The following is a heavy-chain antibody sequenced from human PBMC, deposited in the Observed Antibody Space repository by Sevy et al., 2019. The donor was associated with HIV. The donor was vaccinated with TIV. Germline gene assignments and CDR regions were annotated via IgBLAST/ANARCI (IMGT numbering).Heavy chain of an antibody. J-gene: IGHJ6*02. D-gene: IGHD6-13*01. CDR2: INSDGSST. CDR1: GFTISRYW. CDR3: ARVLCEVAAAGLYYYYYGMDV. Sequence: GGSLRLSCAASGFTISRYWMHWVRQAPGKGLVWVSRINSDGSSTSYADSVKGRFTISRDNAKNTLYLQMNSLRAEHTAVYYCARVLCEVAAAGLYYYYYGMDVWGQGTTVTVSS. V-gene: IGHV3-74*01.